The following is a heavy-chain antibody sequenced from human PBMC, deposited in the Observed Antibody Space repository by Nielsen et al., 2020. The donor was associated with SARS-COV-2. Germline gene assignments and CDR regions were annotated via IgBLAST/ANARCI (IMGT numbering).Heavy chain of an antibody. V-gene: IGHV3-7*03. CDR3: ARVNSGLSSTGAWAFDI. D-gene: IGHD2-2*01. CDR1: GFTFSSYW. Sequence: GGSLRLSCAASGFTFSSYWMSWVRQAPGKGLEWVANIKQDGSEKYYVDSVKGRFTISRDNAKNSLYLQMNSLRAEDTAVYYCARVNSGLSSTGAWAFDIWGQGTMVTVSS. CDR2: IKQDGSEK. J-gene: IGHJ3*02.